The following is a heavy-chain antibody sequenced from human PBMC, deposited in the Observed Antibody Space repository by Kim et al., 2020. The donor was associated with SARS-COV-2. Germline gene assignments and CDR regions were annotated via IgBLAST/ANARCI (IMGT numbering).Heavy chain of an antibody. V-gene: IGHV3-15*01. Sequence: GGSLRRSCAASGFTFSNAWMSWVRQAPGKGLEWVGRIKSKTDGGTTDYAAPVKGRFTISRDDSKNTLYLQMNSLKTEDTAVYYCTTDRKYDYVWGSYRYPDYWGQGTLVTLPS. CDR3: TTDRKYDYVWGSYRYPDY. D-gene: IGHD3-16*02. J-gene: IGHJ4*02. CDR1: GFTFSNAW. CDR2: IKSKTDGGTT.